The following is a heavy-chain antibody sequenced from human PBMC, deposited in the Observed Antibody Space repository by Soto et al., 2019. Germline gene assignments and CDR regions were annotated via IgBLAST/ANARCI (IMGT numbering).Heavy chain of an antibody. V-gene: IGHV4-31*03. D-gene: IGHD4-17*01. CDR3: ARGFWDYGDFLYYYYGMDV. Sequence: SGTLSLTCTVSGGSISSGGYYWSWIRQHPGKGLEWIGYIYYSGSTYYNPSLKSRVTISVDTSKNQFSLKLSSVTAADTAVYYCARGFWDYGDFLYYYYGMDVWGQGTTVT. CDR1: GGSISSGGYY. J-gene: IGHJ6*02. CDR2: IYYSGST.